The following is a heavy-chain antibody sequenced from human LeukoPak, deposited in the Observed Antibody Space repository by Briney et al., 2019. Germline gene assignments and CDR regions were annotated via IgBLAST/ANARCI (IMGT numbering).Heavy chain of an antibody. D-gene: IGHD6-19*01. Sequence: PGGSLRLSCAASGFTFSSYAMSWVRQAPGKGLEWVSGISGSGGSTYYADSVKGRFTISRDNSKNTLYLQMNSLRAEDPAVYYCAKGIAVAAVYYFDYWGQGTLVIVSS. V-gene: IGHV3-23*01. CDR1: GFTFSSYA. CDR2: ISGSGGST. J-gene: IGHJ4*02. CDR3: AKGIAVAAVYYFDY.